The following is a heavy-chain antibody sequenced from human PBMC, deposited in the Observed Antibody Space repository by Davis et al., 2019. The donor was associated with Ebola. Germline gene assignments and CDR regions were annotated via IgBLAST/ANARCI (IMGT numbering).Heavy chain of an antibody. CDR1: GFTFSSYA. CDR2: ISGSGGST. V-gene: IGHV3-23*01. D-gene: IGHD3-10*01. J-gene: IGHJ4*02. Sequence: GESLKISCAASGFTFSSYAMHWVRQAPGKGLEWVSAISGSGGSTYYADSVKGRFTISRDNSKNTLYLQMNSLRAEDTAVYYCAKGLTMVQGYFDYWGQGTLVTVSS. CDR3: AKGLTMVQGYFDY.